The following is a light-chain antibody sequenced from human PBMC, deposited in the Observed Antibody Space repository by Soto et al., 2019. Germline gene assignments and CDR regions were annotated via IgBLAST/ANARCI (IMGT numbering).Light chain of an antibody. CDR2: AAS. J-gene: IGKJ4*01. CDR1: QGISNN. CDR3: RNNTSALPLT. V-gene: IGKV1-27*01. Sequence: DIQMTQSPSSLSASVGDRVTITCRASQGISNNLAWYQQKPGKVPKLLMYAASTLHSGFPSRFSGSGSGTDFTPTIISLQPEVVATYSCRNNTSALPLTFGGGPRWRSN.